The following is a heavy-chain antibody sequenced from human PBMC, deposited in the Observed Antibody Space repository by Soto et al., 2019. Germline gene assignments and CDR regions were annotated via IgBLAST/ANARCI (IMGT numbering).Heavy chain of an antibody. CDR3: ARVGQGRYSFDS. CDR1: GFTFSSYW. J-gene: IGHJ4*02. CDR2: ISPDGSRA. V-gene: IGHV3-74*02. Sequence: EVQLVESGGALVQPGGSLRLSCAGSGFTFSSYWMHWVRQTPGEGLVWVARISPDGSRASYADSVRGRFITSRDNAENTLHLQMNSLRAEDTAVYYCARVGQGRYSFDSWGQGTLVTVSS.